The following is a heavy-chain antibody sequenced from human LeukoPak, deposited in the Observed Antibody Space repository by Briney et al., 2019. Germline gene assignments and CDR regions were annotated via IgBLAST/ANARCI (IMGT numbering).Heavy chain of an antibody. CDR2: IKHNGSEK. D-gene: IGHD3-22*01. CDR3: GRVSDDISGCDNLFDP. Sequence: GGSLRLSCAAPGFTFSSYCRSWVRQAPGKGLEWVANIKHNGSEKYYVDSVKGGFTISSDNAKNSLFLQMTILRAEATAVYYSGRVSDDISGCDNLFDPGGEGTLVTVPS. CDR1: GFTFSSYC. J-gene: IGHJ5*02. V-gene: IGHV3-7*01.